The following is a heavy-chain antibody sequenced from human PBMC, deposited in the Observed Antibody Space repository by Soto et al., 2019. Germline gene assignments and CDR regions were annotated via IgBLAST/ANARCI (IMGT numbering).Heavy chain of an antibody. D-gene: IGHD4-17*01. J-gene: IGHJ6*02. CDR1: GYTFTSYG. V-gene: IGHV1-18*01. Sequence: ASVKVSCKASGYTFTSYGISWVRQAPGQGHERMGWISAYNGNTNYAQKLQGRVTMTTDTSTSTAYMELRSLRSDDTAVYYCARVGRSDYGDYEYYYYYGMDVWGQGTTVTVSS. CDR2: ISAYNGNT. CDR3: ARVGRSDYGDYEYYYYYGMDV.